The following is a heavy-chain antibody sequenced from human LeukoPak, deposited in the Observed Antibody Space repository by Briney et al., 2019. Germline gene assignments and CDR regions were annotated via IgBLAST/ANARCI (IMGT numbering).Heavy chain of an antibody. CDR1: GFTFSSYA. V-gene: IGHV3-30-3*01. J-gene: IGHJ4*02. CDR2: ISYDGSNK. D-gene: IGHD6-13*01. CDR3: AKGTHSTESFDY. Sequence: GGSLRLSCAASGFTFSSYAMHWVRQAPGKGLEWVAVISYDGSNKYYADSVKGRFTISRDNSKNTLYLQMNSLRAEDTAVYYCAKGTHSTESFDYWGQGTLVTVSS.